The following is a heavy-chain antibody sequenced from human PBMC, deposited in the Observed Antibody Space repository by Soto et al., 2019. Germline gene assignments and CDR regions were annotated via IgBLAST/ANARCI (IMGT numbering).Heavy chain of an antibody. CDR3: ARVNSGSYYGWFDP. D-gene: IGHD1-26*01. J-gene: IGHJ5*02. CDR1: GYTFTGYY. V-gene: IGHV1-2*04. CDR2: INPNSGGT. Sequence: QVQLVQSGAEVKKPGASVKVSCKASGYTFTGYYMHWVRQAPGQGLEWMGWINPNSGGTNYAQKFQGWVTMTRDTSISTAYMELSRLISDDTAVYYCARVNSGSYYGWFDPWGQGTLVTVSS.